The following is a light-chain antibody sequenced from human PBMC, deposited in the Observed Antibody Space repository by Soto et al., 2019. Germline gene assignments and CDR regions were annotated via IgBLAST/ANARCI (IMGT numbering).Light chain of an antibody. CDR1: NSDVGGYNS. J-gene: IGLJ1*01. CDR3: SSDPSTSRYV. Sequence: SALTQPPSVSGSPGQSITVSCTGTNSDVGGYNSVSWYQQHPGKPPKLIIYEVSNRPSGVSDRFSGSKSGNTASLTISGLQADDDAYYYCSSDPSTSRYVFATGTKVTVL. V-gene: IGLV2-14*03. CDR2: EVS.